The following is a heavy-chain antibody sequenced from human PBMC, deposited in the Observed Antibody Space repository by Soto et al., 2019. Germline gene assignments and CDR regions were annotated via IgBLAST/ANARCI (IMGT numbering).Heavy chain of an antibody. CDR2: VSYDGNNK. J-gene: IGHJ4*02. D-gene: IGHD3-10*01. CDR1: GFTFSNFA. CDR3: ARDRAGMVRGPFDY. Sequence: GGSLRLSCAASGFTFSNFAIHWVRQAPGKGLEWVAVVSYDGNNKYYADSVKGRFTISRDNSKNTLYVQMNSLRAEDTAVYYCARDRAGMVRGPFDYWGQGTLVTVSS. V-gene: IGHV3-30-3*01.